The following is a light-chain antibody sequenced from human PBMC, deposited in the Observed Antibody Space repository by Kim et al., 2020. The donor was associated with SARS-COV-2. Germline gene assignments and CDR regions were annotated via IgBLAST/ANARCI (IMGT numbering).Light chain of an antibody. CDR2: GKN. Sequence: ALGQTVSITCQRDSLRSYYASWYQQKPGQAPVLVIYGKNNRPSGIPDRFSGSSSGNTASLTITGAQAEDEADYYCNSRDNSGNHLVFGGGTQLTVL. V-gene: IGLV3-19*01. CDR1: SLRSYY. J-gene: IGLJ3*02. CDR3: NSRDNSGNHLV.